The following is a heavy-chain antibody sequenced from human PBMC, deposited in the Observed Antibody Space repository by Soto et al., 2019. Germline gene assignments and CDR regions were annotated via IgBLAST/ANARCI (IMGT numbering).Heavy chain of an antibody. CDR1: GYTFTSYG. CDR3: ARVEYSSSSDAVGFDY. Sequence: ASVKVSCKASGYTFTSYGISWVRQAPGQGLEWMGWISAYNGNTNYAQKLQGRVTMNRDTSTSTVYMELRSLRSDDTAVYYCARVEYSSSSDAVGFDYWGQGTLVTVSS. V-gene: IGHV1-18*04. D-gene: IGHD6-6*01. J-gene: IGHJ4*02. CDR2: ISAYNGNT.